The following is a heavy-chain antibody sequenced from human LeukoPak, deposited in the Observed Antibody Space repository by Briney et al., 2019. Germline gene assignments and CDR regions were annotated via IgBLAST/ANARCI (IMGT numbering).Heavy chain of an antibody. CDR2: INHSGST. Sequence: SETLSLTCAVHGGSFSVYNWSWIRHPPGKGLERIGEINHSGSTNYNPSLKSRVTISVDTSKNQFSLKLSSVTAADTAVYYCARGTAGTVTTFSGVYYYSMDVWGQGTTVTVSS. V-gene: IGHV4-34*01. J-gene: IGHJ6*02. CDR1: GGSFSVYN. D-gene: IGHD4-17*01. CDR3: ARGTAGTVTTFSGVYYYSMDV.